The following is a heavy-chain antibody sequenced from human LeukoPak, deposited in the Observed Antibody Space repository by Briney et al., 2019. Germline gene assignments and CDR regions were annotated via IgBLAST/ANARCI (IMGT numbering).Heavy chain of an antibody. D-gene: IGHD3-22*01. CDR1: GGSISSYY. CDR2: IYYSGST. J-gene: IGHJ6*03. Sequence: PSETLSLTCTVSGGSISSYYWSWIRQPPGKGLEWIGNIYYSGSTNYNPSLKSRVTISVDTSKNQFSLKLSSVTAADTAVYYCARGSIAYYYMDVWGKGTTVTISS. CDR3: ARGSIAYYYMDV. V-gene: IGHV4-59*01.